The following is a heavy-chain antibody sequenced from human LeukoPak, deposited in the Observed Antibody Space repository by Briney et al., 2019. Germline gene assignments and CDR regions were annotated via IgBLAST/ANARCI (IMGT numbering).Heavy chain of an antibody. CDR3: ARDDGGGFDY. CDR1: GFTFSNYW. CDR2: IKEDGSEK. J-gene: IGHJ4*02. V-gene: IGHV3-7*01. D-gene: IGHD3-16*01. Sequence: GGSPRLSCAGSGFTFSNYWVNWVRQAPGKGLEWVANIKEDGSEKNYVDSVKGRFTISRDNAKNSLYLQMNSLRAEDTAVYYCARDDGGGFDYWGQGTLVTVSS.